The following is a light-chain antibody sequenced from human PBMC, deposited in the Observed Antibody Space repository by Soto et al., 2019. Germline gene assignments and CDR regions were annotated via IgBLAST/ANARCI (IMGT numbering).Light chain of an antibody. CDR2: DAS. CDR3: QQYNTYPIT. CDR1: QDINKN. Sequence: DIQMTQSPSSLSASVGDRVTITCQASQDINKNLIWYQQKPGKAPKLLIYDASDLETGVPSRFSGSGFGTEFTLTISSLQPEDFATYYCQQYNTYPITFGQGTRLEIK. V-gene: IGKV1-33*01. J-gene: IGKJ5*01.